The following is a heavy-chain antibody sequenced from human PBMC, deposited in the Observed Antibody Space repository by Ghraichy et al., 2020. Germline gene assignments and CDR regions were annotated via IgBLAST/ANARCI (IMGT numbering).Heavy chain of an antibody. V-gene: IGHV4-34*01. Sequence: SETLSLTCAVYGGSFSGYYWSWIRQPPGKGLEWIGEINHSGSTNYNPSLKSRVTISVDTSKNQFSLKLSSVTAADTAVYYCARVRGSSSSWNRRYNWFDPWGQGTLVTVSS. CDR1: GGSFSGYY. CDR2: INHSGST. D-gene: IGHD6-6*01. CDR3: ARVRGSSSSWNRRYNWFDP. J-gene: IGHJ5*02.